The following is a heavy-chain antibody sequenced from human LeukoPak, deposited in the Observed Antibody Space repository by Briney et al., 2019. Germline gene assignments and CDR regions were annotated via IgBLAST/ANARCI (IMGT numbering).Heavy chain of an antibody. CDR2: VYTSGST. CDR3: ARDSSSWYGYYYYYYMAV. V-gene: IGHV4-4*07. J-gene: IGHJ6*03. D-gene: IGHD6-13*01. Sequence: SETLSLTCTVSGGSISSYYWSWIRQPAGKGLEWIGRVYTSGSTNYNPSLKSRVTMSVDTSKNQFSLKLSSVTAADTAVYYCARDSSSWYGYYYYYYMAVWGKGTTVTVSS. CDR1: GGSISSYY.